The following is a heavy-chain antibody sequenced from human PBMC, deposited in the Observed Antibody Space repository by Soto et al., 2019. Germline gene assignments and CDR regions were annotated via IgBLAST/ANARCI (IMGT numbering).Heavy chain of an antibody. CDR1: GFTFSSYA. J-gene: IGHJ5*02. CDR3: ARDYYDFWSGSLDP. D-gene: IGHD3-3*01. CDR2: ISYDGSNK. Sequence: GGSLRLSCAASGFTFSSYAMHWVRQAPGKGLEWVAVISYDGSNKYYADSVKGRFTISRDNSKNTLYLQMNSLRAEDTAVYYCARDYYDFWSGSLDPWGQGTLVTVSS. V-gene: IGHV3-30-3*01.